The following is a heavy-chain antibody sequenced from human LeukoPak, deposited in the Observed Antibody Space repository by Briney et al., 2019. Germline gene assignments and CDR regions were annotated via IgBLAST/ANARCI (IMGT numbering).Heavy chain of an antibody. V-gene: IGHV4-31*03. CDR1: GGSISSGGNS. CDR3: AREQYYYDSSGPWAFDI. Sequence: SETLSLTCTVSGGSISSGGNSWSWIRQHPGKGLEWIGYIHYSGSTSYSPSLKSRLTISVDTSKNHFSLKLSSVTAADTAVYYCAREQYYYDSSGPWAFDIWGQGTMVTVSS. CDR2: IHYSGST. J-gene: IGHJ3*02. D-gene: IGHD3-22*01.